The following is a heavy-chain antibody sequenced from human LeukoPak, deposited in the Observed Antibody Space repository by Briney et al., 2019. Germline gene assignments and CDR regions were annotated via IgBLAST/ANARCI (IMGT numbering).Heavy chain of an antibody. CDR2: INHSGST. V-gene: IGHV4-34*01. D-gene: IGHD3-3*01. Sequence: SETLSLTCAVYGGSFSGYYWSWIRQPPGKGLEWIGEINHSGSTNYNPSLKSRVTISVDTSKNQFSLKLSSVTAADTAVYYCARVKSVSSHTYYDFWSGYNYYYYMDVWGKGTTVTVSS. CDR3: ARVKSVSSHTYYDFWSGYNYYYYMDV. CDR1: GGSFSGYY. J-gene: IGHJ6*03.